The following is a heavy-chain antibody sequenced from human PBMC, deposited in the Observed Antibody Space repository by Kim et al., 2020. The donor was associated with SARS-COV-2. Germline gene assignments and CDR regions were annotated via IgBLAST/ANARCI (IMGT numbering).Heavy chain of an antibody. CDR1: GYTFTSYY. Sequence: ASVKVSCKASGYTFTSYYMHWVRQAPGQGLEWMGIINPSGGSTSYAQKFQGRVTMTRDTSTSTVYMELSSLRSEDTAVYYCARAGGKRWFGELSVGMDVWGQGTTVTVSS. J-gene: IGHJ6*02. CDR2: INPSGGST. CDR3: ARAGGKRWFGELSVGMDV. V-gene: IGHV1-46*01. D-gene: IGHD3-10*01.